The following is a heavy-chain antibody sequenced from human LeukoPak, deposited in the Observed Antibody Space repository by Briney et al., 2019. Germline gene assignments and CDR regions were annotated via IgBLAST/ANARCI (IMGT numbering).Heavy chain of an antibody. CDR3: ARDLGYGSGSYFDY. CDR1: GFTFSSYW. Sequence: GGSLRLSCAASGFTFSSYWMHWVRQAPGKGLEWVANIKQDGSEKYYVDSVKGRFTISRDNAKNSLYLQMNSLRAEDTAVYYCARDLGYGSGSYFDYWGQGTLVTVSS. CDR2: IKQDGSEK. J-gene: IGHJ4*02. V-gene: IGHV3-7*01. D-gene: IGHD3-10*01.